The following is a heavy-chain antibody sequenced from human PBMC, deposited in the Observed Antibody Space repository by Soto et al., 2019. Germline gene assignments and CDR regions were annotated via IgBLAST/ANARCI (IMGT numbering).Heavy chain of an antibody. Sequence: GGSLRLSCAASGFTFDDYAMHWVRQAPGKGLEWVSGISWNSGSIGYADSVKGRFTISRDNAKNSLYLQMNSLRAEDTALYYCAKSAYYCSSTSCYTYYDFWSGYYDAFDIWGQGTMVTVSS. D-gene: IGHD3-3*01. CDR1: GFTFDDYA. CDR2: ISWNSGSI. CDR3: AKSAYYCSSTSCYTYYDFWSGYYDAFDI. V-gene: IGHV3-9*01. J-gene: IGHJ3*02.